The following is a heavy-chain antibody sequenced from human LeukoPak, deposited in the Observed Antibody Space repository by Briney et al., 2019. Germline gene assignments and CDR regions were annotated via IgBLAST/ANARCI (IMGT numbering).Heavy chain of an antibody. CDR1: GGSISSYY. V-gene: IGHV4-59*12. CDR3: ARDCSGGSCYDY. Sequence: NPSETLSLTCTVSGGSISSYYWSWIRQPPGKGLEWIGYIYYSGSTNYNPSLKSRVTISVDRSKNQFSLKLSSVTAADTAVYYCARDCSGGSCYDYWGQGTLVTVSS. J-gene: IGHJ4*02. CDR2: IYYSGST. D-gene: IGHD2-15*01.